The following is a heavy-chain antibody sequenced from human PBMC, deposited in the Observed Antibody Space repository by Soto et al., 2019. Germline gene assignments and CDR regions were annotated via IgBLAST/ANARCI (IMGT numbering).Heavy chain of an antibody. Sequence: SETLSLTCAVYGGSFSGYYWSWIRQPPGKGLEWIGEINHSGSTNYNPSLKSRVTISVDTSKNQFSLKLSSVTAADTAVYYCARGRSYDSSGYLPFDYWGQGTLVTVSS. CDR1: GGSFSGYY. CDR2: INHSGST. J-gene: IGHJ4*02. D-gene: IGHD3-22*01. CDR3: ARGRSYDSSGYLPFDY. V-gene: IGHV4-34*01.